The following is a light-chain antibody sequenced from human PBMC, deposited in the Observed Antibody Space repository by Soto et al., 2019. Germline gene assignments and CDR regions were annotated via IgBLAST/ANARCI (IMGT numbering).Light chain of an antibody. J-gene: IGKJ1*01. CDR1: QSINSY. V-gene: IGKV1-39*01. Sequence: MHMTQSPSSLTASVVYIVAMTCRASQSINSYVNWYQQKLGKAPKLLIYAASSLQSGVPSRFSGSGSGTDFTLTISSLQPEDFATYYCQQSYSTPRTFGQGTKVDVK. CDR3: QQSYSTPRT. CDR2: AAS.